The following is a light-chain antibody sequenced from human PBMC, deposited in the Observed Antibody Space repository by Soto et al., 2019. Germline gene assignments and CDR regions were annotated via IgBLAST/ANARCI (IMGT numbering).Light chain of an antibody. Sequence: QSALTQPASVSXSPGQSITIXCTGTXSDVGGYNFVSWYQQHPGKAPKLMIYEVSNRPSGVSNRFSGSKSGNTASLTISGLQAEDEADYYCSSYTSSSTFVFGGGTKVTVL. V-gene: IGLV2-14*01. CDR1: XSDVGGYNF. J-gene: IGLJ2*01. CDR2: EVS. CDR3: SSYTSSSTFV.